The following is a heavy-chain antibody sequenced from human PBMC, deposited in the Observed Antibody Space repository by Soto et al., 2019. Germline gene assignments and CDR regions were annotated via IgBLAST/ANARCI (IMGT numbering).Heavy chain of an antibody. CDR1: GFTFSSYG. V-gene: IGHV3-30*03. J-gene: IGHJ4*02. CDR3: VSDRGYGHASAPYS. CDR2: ISYDGGLQ. D-gene: IGHD3-10*01. Sequence: QAQLVESGGGVVQPGRSLRLSCAASGFTFSSYGMHWVRQAPGTGLEWVAVISYDGGLQHYADSVKGRFTISRDNSKNMVLLQMKSLRSEDTAVYYCVSDRGYGHASAPYSWGQGTLVSVSS.